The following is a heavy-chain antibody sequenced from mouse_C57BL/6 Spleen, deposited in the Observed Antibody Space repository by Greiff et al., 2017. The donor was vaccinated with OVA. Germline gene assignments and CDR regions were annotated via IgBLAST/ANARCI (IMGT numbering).Heavy chain of an antibody. CDR1: GFNIKDYY. Sequence: EVKLQESGAELVKPGASVKLSCTASGFNIKDYYMHWVKQRTEQGLEWIGRIDPEDGENKYAPKFQGKATITADTSSNTAYLQLSSLTSEDTAVYYCAREGGNTELFDWYFDVWGTGTTVTVSS. D-gene: IGHD1-1*02. J-gene: IGHJ1*03. CDR3: AREGGNTELFDWYFDV. CDR2: IDPEDGEN. V-gene: IGHV14-2*01.